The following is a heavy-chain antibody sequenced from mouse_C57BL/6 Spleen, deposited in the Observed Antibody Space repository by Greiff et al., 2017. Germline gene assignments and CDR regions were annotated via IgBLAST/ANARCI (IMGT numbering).Heavy chain of an antibody. CDR2: INPSTGGT. CDR1: GYSFTGYY. CDR3: ARRLGRGDYAMDY. J-gene: IGHJ4*01. V-gene: IGHV1-42*01. D-gene: IGHD4-1*01. Sequence: EVQLQQSGPELVKPGASVKISCKASGYSFTGYYMNWVKQSPEKSLEWIGEINPSTGGTTYNQKFKAKATLTVDKSSSTAYMQLKSLTSEDSAVYYCARRLGRGDYAMDYWGQGTSGTVSS.